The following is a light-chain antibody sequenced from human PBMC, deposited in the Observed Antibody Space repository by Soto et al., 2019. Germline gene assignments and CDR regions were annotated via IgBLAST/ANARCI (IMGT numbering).Light chain of an antibody. CDR3: QSYDSSRSGFYV. Sequence: QSVLTQPPSVSGAPGQRVTISCTGSSSNLGAGYYVHWYQQLPGTAPKLLIYDNSNRPSGVPDRFSGSKSGTSASLAITGLQAADEADYYCQSYDSSRSGFYVFGTGTKLTVL. CDR2: DNS. CDR1: SSNLGAGYY. J-gene: IGLJ1*01. V-gene: IGLV1-40*01.